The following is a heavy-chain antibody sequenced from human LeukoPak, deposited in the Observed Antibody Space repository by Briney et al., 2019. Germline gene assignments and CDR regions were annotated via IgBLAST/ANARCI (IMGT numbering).Heavy chain of an antibody. V-gene: IGHV4-34*01. Sequence: SETLSLTCAVYGGSFSGYYWSRIRQPPGKGLEWSGEINHSGSTNYNPSLKSRVTISVDTSKNQFSLKLSSVTAADTAVYYCARGRVDFWSGYQYYYYYMDVWGKGTTVTVSS. CDR1: GGSFSGYY. CDR3: ARGRVDFWSGYQYYYYYMDV. CDR2: INHSGST. D-gene: IGHD3-3*01. J-gene: IGHJ6*03.